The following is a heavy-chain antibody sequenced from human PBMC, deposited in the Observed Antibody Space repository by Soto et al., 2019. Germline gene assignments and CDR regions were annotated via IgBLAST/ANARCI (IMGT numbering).Heavy chain of an antibody. CDR2: TNHSGST. CDR1: GGSFSGYY. CDR3: ARGRDTICGVVLSSRWFDP. D-gene: IGHD3-3*01. Sequence: QVQLQQWGAGLLKPSETLSLTCAVYGGSFSGYYWCWIRQPPGKGLEWIGETNHSGSTNYNPSLKRRVTISVDTSKHQFSLQLSSVTAADTAEYYCARGRDTICGVVLSSRWFDPWGQGALVTVSS. J-gene: IGHJ5*02. V-gene: IGHV4-34*01.